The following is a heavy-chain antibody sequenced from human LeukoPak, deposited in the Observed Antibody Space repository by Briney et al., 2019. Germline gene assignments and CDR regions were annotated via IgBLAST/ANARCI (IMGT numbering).Heavy chain of an antibody. CDR3: ARYGLLRGYPIYYFDY. V-gene: IGHV4-34*01. D-gene: IGHD3-16*01. J-gene: IGHJ4*02. Sequence: PSETLSLTCAVYGGSFSGYYWSWIRQPPGKGLEWIGEINHSGSTNYNPSLKSRVTISVDTSKNQFSLKLSSVTAADTAVYYCARYGLLRGYPIYYFDYWGQGTLVTVSS. CDR1: GGSFSGYY. CDR2: INHSGST.